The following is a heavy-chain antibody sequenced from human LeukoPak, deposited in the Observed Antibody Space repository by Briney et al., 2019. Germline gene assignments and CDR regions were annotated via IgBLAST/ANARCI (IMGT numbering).Heavy chain of an antibody. CDR3: ARDQSLGYYDFWSGYYSGNWFDP. V-gene: IGHV3-48*01. Sequence: PGGSLRLSCAASGFTFSSYSMNWVRQAPGKGLEWVSYISSSSSTIYYADSVKGRFTISRDNAKNSLYLQMNSLRAEDTAVYYCARDQSLGYYDFWSGYYSGNWFDPWGQGTLSPSPQ. J-gene: IGHJ5*02. CDR1: GFTFSSYS. CDR2: ISSSSSTI. D-gene: IGHD3-3*01.